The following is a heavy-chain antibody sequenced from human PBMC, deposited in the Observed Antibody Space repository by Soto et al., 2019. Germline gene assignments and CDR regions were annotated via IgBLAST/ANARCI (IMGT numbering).Heavy chain of an antibody. CDR1: GGSISSYY. Sequence: QVQLQESGPGLVKPSETLSLTCTVSGGSISSYYWSWIRQPPGKGLEWIGYIYYSGSTNYNPSLKSRFTISVDTSKNQFSLKLSSVTAADTAVYYCVRAAYGDYDDYYMDVWGQGTTVTVSS. D-gene: IGHD4-17*01. CDR3: VRAAYGDYDDYYMDV. J-gene: IGHJ6*03. CDR2: IYYSGST. V-gene: IGHV4-59*01.